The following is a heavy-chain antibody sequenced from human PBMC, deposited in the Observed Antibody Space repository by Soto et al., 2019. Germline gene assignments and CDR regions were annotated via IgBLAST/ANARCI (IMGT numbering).Heavy chain of an antibody. Sequence: QVQLVQSGAEEKKPGASVKVSCKASGYTFTSYAMHWVRQAPGQRLEWMGWINAGNGNTKYSQKFQGRVTMTRDTSASTAYMELSSLRSEDTAVYYCARSSVVVTALDYWGQGTLVTVSS. V-gene: IGHV1-3*05. D-gene: IGHD2-21*02. CDR3: ARSSVVVTALDY. CDR1: GYTFTSYA. J-gene: IGHJ4*02. CDR2: INAGNGNT.